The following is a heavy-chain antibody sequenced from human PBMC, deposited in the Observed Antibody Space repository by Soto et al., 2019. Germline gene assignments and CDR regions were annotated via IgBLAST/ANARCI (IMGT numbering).Heavy chain of an antibody. CDR3: ARIPVDTYKVKCFDP. Sequence: SETLSLTCTISGASVSSDSHYWNWMRQPPGKGLEWIGYIYYSGSTNYNPSLKSRVTISLDTSKNQFSLKLSSVTAGDTAVYYCARIPVDTYKVKCFDPWGQGTLVTVS. CDR2: IYYSGST. J-gene: IGHJ5*02. CDR1: GASVSSDSHY. V-gene: IGHV4-61*01. D-gene: IGHD5-18*01.